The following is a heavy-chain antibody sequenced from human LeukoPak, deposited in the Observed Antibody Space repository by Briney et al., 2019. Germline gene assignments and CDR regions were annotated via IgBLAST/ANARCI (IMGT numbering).Heavy chain of an antibody. CDR2: IYYRRTI. Sequence: SETLSLTCTVSGYSISSGYDWGWIRQPPGKGLEWIGSIYYRRTIYYNPSLKSRVTISVDTSKNQFSLKLSSVTAADTAVYYCARDPPHRSLRGYYFDYWGQGTLVTVSS. J-gene: IGHJ4*02. V-gene: IGHV4-38-2*02. CDR3: ARDPPHRSLRGYYFDY. CDR1: GYSISSGYD.